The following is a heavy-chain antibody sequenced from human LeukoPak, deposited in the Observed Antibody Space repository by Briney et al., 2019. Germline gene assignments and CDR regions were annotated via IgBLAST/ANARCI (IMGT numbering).Heavy chain of an antibody. D-gene: IGHD7-27*01. J-gene: IGHJ4*02. CDR1: GFTFSDYY. CDR3: ARARNWGGDY. CDR2: ISSSGSTI. Sequence: GGSLRLSCAASGFTFSDYYMSWIRQAPGKGLEWVSYISSSGSTIDYVDSVKGRFTISRDNAKNSVFLQMNSLKAEDTAVYYCARARNWGGDYWGQGTLVTVSS. V-gene: IGHV3-11*01.